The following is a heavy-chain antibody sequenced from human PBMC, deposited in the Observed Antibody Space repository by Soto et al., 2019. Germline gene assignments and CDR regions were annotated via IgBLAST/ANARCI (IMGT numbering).Heavy chain of an antibody. Sequence: GSVKVSCKTSGFTFSKCYMHWLRQVTGQGLEWVGVINPSGRTTSYEQKFLGRDTVTRDSSTDTVYFELHRLRSGETAVYYCASYVEVTTVTTCYDSWGQGTLVTVSS. CDR2: INPSGRTT. CDR1: GFTFSKCY. D-gene: IGHD4-17*01. J-gene: IGHJ4*02. V-gene: IGHV1-46*01. CDR3: ASYVEVTTVTTCYDS.